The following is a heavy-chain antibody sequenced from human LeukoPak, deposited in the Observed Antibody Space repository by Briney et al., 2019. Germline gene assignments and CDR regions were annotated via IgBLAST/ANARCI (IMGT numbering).Heavy chain of an antibody. D-gene: IGHD2-21*02. CDR3: AREGPGGGDSRDYGMDV. V-gene: IGHV1-69*04. Sequence: SVKVSCRASGGTFSSYAISWVRQAPGQGLEWMGRIIPILGIAHYAQKFQGRVTITADKSTSTAYMELSSLRSEDTAVYYCAREGPGGGDSRDYGMDVWGQGTTVTVSS. CDR1: GGTFSSYA. J-gene: IGHJ6*02. CDR2: IIPILGIA.